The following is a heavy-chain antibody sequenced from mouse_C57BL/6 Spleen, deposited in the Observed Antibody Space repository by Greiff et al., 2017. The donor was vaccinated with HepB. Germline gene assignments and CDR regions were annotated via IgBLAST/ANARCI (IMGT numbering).Heavy chain of an antibody. D-gene: IGHD1-1*01. CDR3: TYCGSRSYWYFDV. Sequence: VQLQQSGAELVRPGASVKLSCTASGFNIKDDYMHWVKQRPEQGLEWIGWIDPDNGDTEYASKFQGKATITADTSSNTAYLQLSSLTSEDTAVYYCTYCGSRSYWYFDVWGTGTTVTVSS. J-gene: IGHJ1*03. V-gene: IGHV14-4*01. CDR1: GFNIKDDY. CDR2: IDPDNGDT.